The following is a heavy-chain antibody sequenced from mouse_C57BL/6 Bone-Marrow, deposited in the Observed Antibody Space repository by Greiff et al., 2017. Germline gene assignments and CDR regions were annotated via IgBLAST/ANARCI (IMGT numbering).Heavy chain of an antibody. J-gene: IGHJ3*01. D-gene: IGHD3-2*02. CDR3: ARHLRQLRLVAY. CDR1: GFTFSSYT. V-gene: IGHV5-9*01. Sequence: EVKLMESGGGLVKPGGSLKLSCAASGFTFSSYTMSWVRQTPEKRLEWVATISGGGGNTYYPDSVKGRFTISRDNAKNTLYLQMSSLRSEDTALYYCARHLRQLRLVAYWGQGTLVTVSA. CDR2: ISGGGGNT.